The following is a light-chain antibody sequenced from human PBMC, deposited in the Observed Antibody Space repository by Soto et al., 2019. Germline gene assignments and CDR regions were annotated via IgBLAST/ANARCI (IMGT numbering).Light chain of an antibody. J-gene: IGLJ2*01. CDR2: YDR. V-gene: IGLV3-21*04. Sequence: SYELTQPPSVSVAPGKTARITCGESNIGTQSVHWYQQRPGQAPVLVIYYDRERPSGMPGRFSGSNSGNTATLTISRVEAGDEADYYCQVWDSNNDRAIFGGGTKLTVL. CDR1: NIGTQS. CDR3: QVWDSNNDRAI.